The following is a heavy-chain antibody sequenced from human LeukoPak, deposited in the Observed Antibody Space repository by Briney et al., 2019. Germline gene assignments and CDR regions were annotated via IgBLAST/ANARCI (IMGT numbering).Heavy chain of an antibody. J-gene: IGHJ4*02. CDR1: GGSISSGSYY. D-gene: IGHD4-11*01. CDR2: IYTSGST. CDR3: ARESLGYSN. Sequence: PSETLSLTCTVSGGSISSGSYYWSWIRQPAGKGLEWIGRIYTSGSTTYNPSLKSRVTISVDTSKNQFSLKLSSVTAADTAVYYCARESLGYSNWGQGTRVSVSS. V-gene: IGHV4-61*02.